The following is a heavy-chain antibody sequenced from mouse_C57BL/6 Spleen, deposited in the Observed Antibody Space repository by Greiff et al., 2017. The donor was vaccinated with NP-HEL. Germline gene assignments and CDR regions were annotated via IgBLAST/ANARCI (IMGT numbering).Heavy chain of an antibody. D-gene: IGHD2-5*01. CDR3: ARYCISKDSRFAY. CDR2: FSRGGGNI. Sequence: EVMLVESGGGLVKPGGSLKLSCAASGFTFSSYTMSWVRQTPEKGLEWVATFSRGGGNIYYPDRLKGRFTISRDNAKNTLYMQMSSLRSEDTALYYCARYCISKDSRFAYWGQGTLVTVSA. V-gene: IGHV5-9*03. J-gene: IGHJ3*01. CDR1: GFTFSSYT.